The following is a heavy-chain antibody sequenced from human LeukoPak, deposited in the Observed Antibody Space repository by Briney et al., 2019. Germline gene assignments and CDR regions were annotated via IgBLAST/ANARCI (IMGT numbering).Heavy chain of an antibody. D-gene: IGHD6-13*01. CDR1: GYTFTGYY. V-gene: IGHV1-2*06. CDR3: ARDPPLAAAGTKHFQH. J-gene: IGHJ1*01. Sequence: ASVKVSCKASGYTFTGYYMHRVRQAPGQGLEWMGRINPNSGGTNYAQKFQGRDTMTRDTSISTAYMELSRLRSDDTAVYYCARDPPLAAAGTKHFQHWGQGTLVTVSS. CDR2: INPNSGGT.